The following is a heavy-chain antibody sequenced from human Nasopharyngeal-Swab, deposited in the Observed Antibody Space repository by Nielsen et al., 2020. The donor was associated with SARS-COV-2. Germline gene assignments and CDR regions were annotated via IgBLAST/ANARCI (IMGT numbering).Heavy chain of an antibody. V-gene: IGHV3-23*01. J-gene: IGHJ2*01. Sequence: GESLKISCAASGFSFSTYAMSWVRLAPGKGLEWVSSISDGGDSTFYADSVKGRFTISRDNSENTLYLQMSSLRADDTAVYYCAKLAVTVYWYFDVWGPGTLLTASS. CDR1: GFSFSTYA. CDR2: ISDGGDST. CDR3: AKLAVTVYWYFDV.